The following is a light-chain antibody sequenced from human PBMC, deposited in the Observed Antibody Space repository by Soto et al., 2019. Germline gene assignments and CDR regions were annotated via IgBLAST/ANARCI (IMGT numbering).Light chain of an antibody. CDR1: QSVSSSY. CDR3: QQYGYSLFT. V-gene: IGKV3-20*01. Sequence: EIVLTQSPGTLSLSPGERATLSCRASQSVSSSYLTWYQQKPGQAPRLLIYGASGRATGIPDRFSGSGSGTDFTLTISRLEPEYFAVYYCQQYGYSLFTFGPGTKVDIK. CDR2: GAS. J-gene: IGKJ3*01.